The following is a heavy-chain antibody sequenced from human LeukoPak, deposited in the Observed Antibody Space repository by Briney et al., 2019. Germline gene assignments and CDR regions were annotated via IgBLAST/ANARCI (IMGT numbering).Heavy chain of an antibody. CDR3: ARDIVVVPDYYYYGMDV. D-gene: IGHD2-2*01. CDR1: GFTFSSYW. CDR2: IKQDGSEK. Sequence: PGGSLRLSCAASGFTFSSYWMSWVRQAPGTGLEWVANIKQDGSEKYYVDSVKGRFTISRDNAKNSLYLQMNSLRAEDTAVYYCARDIVVVPDYYYYGMDVWGQGTTVTVSS. V-gene: IGHV3-7*03. J-gene: IGHJ6*02.